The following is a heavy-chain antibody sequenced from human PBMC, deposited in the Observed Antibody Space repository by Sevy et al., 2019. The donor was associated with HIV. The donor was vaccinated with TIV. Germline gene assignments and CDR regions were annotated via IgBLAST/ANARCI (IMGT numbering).Heavy chain of an antibody. CDR2: TSAYNGNT. CDR1: GYTFTSYG. J-gene: IGHJ4*02. D-gene: IGHD3-10*01. V-gene: IGHV1-18*01. Sequence: ASVKVSCKASGYTFTSYGISWVRQAPGQGLEWMGWTSAYNGNTNYAQKLQGRVTMTTDTSTSTAYMELRGRRPGDAAVDYCAGEGGGFGESYDYWGQGTLVTVSS. CDR3: AGEGGGFGESYDY.